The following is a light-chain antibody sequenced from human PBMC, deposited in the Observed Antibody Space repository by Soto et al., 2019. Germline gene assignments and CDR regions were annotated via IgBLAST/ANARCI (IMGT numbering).Light chain of an antibody. V-gene: IGKV1-39*01. J-gene: IGKJ1*01. Sequence: DIQMTQSPSSLSASVGDRVTITCRASQTINKYLNWYQQKPGKVPKVLIYGASNLQSGAPSRFSGSGSGTDFTLTISSLQPEDFAIYYCQHAHSAPWTFGQGTKVDIK. CDR1: QTINKY. CDR3: QHAHSAPWT. CDR2: GAS.